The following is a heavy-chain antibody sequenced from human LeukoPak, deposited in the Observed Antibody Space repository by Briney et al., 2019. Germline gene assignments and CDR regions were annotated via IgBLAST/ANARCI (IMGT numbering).Heavy chain of an antibody. V-gene: IGHV4-4*09. CDR3: ARAGPTGALDDNWFDP. Sequence: SETLSLTCTVSGGSIRRSYWSWIRQPPGRGLEWIGYFYLSGSNYNPSLKSRVTMSLDTSKNQFSLRLSPVTAADTAVYYCARAGPTGALDDNWFDPWGQGTLVTVSS. CDR2: FYLSGS. CDR1: GGSIRRSY. J-gene: IGHJ5*02. D-gene: IGHD4-11*01.